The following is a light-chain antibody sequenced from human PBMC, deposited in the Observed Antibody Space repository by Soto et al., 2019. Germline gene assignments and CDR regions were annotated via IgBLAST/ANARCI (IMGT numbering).Light chain of an antibody. CDR2: GAS. CDR1: QSIRSL. V-gene: IGKV3-20*01. CDR3: QHYCYSLPNT. J-gene: IGKJ2*01. Sequence: EIVLTQSPGTLSLSPGERATLSCRASQSIRSLLAWYQQKPGQAPRLLIYGASIRSTGIPDRFSGGGSGADFTLTISRLEPEDFAVYYCQHYCYSLPNTFGQGTKLEIK.